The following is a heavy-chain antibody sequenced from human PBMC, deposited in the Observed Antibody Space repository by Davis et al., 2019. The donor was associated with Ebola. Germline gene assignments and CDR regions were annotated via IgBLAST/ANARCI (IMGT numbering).Heavy chain of an antibody. CDR3: ATLSYEMDV. D-gene: IGHD3-3*01. Sequence: HTGGSLRLSCAASGFTFSSYWMHWVRQAPGKGLVWVSGIDPDGSVISYADSVKGRFTISRDNAKDTVYLQMNSLRAEDSAEYYCATLSYEMDVWGQGTTVTVSS. J-gene: IGHJ6*02. CDR1: GFTFSSYW. CDR2: IDPDGSVI. V-gene: IGHV3-74*01.